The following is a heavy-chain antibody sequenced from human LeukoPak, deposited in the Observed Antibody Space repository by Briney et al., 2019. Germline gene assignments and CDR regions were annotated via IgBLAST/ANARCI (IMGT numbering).Heavy chain of an antibody. Sequence: SETLSLTCTVSGGSISSYYWSWIRQPPGKGLEWIGYIYYSGSTNYNPSLKSRVTISVDTSKNQFSLKLSSVTAADTAVYYCGRSGTIFGGVTTYYYYGMDVWGQGTTVTVSS. CDR1: GGSISSYY. J-gene: IGHJ6*02. D-gene: IGHD3-3*01. V-gene: IGHV4-59*01. CDR2: IYYSGST. CDR3: GRSGTIFGGVTTYYYYGMDV.